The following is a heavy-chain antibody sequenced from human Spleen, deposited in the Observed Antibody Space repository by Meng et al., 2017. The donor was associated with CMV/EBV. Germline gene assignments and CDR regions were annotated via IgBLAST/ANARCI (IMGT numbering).Heavy chain of an antibody. CDR1: GFTFSSYA. Sequence: GESLKISCAASGFTFSSYAMHWVRQAPGKGLEWVAVISYDGSNKYYADSVKGRFTISRDNSKNTLYLQMNTLRPEDTAVYYCARDLYSSSWHDYYYYYGMDVWGQGTTVTVSS. CDR2: ISYDGSNK. V-gene: IGHV3-30*04. CDR3: ARDLYSSSWHDYYYYYGMDV. D-gene: IGHD6-13*01. J-gene: IGHJ6*02.